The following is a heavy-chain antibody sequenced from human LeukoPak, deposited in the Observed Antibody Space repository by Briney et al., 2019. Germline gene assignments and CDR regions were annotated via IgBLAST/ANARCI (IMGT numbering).Heavy chain of an antibody. CDR3: AKDLEYRSSFNWFDP. D-gene: IGHD3-3*01. J-gene: IGHJ5*02. Sequence: GGSLRLSCTASGFTFSKCGMHWVRQAPGKGLEWVAFIRNDGSDKYYADSVKGRFTISRDNSKNTLFLQMNSLRPEDTAIYYCAKDLEYRSSFNWFDPWGQGNLVTVSS. CDR1: GFTFSKCG. V-gene: IGHV3-30*02. CDR2: IRNDGSDK.